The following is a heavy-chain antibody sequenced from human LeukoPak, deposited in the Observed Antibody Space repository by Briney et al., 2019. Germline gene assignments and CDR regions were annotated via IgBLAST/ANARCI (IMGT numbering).Heavy chain of an antibody. CDR2: ISYDGSNK. Sequence: GRSLRLSCAASGFTFSSYGMHWVRQAPGKGLEWVAVISYDGSNKYYADSMKGRFTISRDNSKNTLYLQMNSLRAEDTAVYYCAKDFTDRSDYWGQGTLVTVSS. D-gene: IGHD1-14*01. J-gene: IGHJ4*02. CDR3: AKDFTDRSDY. CDR1: GFTFSSYG. V-gene: IGHV3-30*18.